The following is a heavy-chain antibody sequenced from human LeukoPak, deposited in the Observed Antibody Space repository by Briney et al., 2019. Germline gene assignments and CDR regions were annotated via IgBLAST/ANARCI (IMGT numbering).Heavy chain of an antibody. CDR2: ISAYNGNT. V-gene: IGHV1-18*01. CDR3: ARGPSPYNWNSPFDY. Sequence: GASVRVSCKASGYTFTSYAISWVRQAPGLGLEWMGWISAYNGNTNYAQKLQGRVTMTTDTFTSTAYMELRSLRSDDTAVYYCARGPSPYNWNSPFDYWGQGTLVTVSS. J-gene: IGHJ4*02. CDR1: GYTFTSYA. D-gene: IGHD1-7*01.